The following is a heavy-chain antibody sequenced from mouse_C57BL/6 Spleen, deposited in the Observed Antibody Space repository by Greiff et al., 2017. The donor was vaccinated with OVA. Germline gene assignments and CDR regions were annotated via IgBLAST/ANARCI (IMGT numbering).Heavy chain of an antibody. CDR1: GFTFSSYT. J-gene: IGHJ2*01. D-gene: IGHD2-2*01. CDR3: ARHEGLRYYFDY. Sequence: EVQRVESGGGLVKPGGSLKLSCAASGFTFSSYTMSWVRQTPEKRLEWVATISGGGGNTYYPDSVKGRCTISRDNAKNTLYLQMSSLRSEDTALYYCARHEGLRYYFDYWGQGTTLTVSS. CDR2: ISGGGGNT. V-gene: IGHV5-9*01.